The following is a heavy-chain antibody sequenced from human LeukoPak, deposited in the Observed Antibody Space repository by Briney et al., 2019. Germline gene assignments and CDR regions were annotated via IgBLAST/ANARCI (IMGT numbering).Heavy chain of an antibody. J-gene: IGHJ4*02. CDR3: AFPTWTRAGYYFDY. Sequence: ASVKVSCKASGYTFTSYAMHWVRQAPGQRLEWMGWINAGNGNTKYSQKFQGRVTMTEDTSTDTAYMELSSLRSEDTAVYYCAFPTWTRAGYYFDYWGQGTLVTVSS. CDR2: INAGNGNT. CDR1: GYTFTSYA. V-gene: IGHV1-3*01. D-gene: IGHD2-2*01.